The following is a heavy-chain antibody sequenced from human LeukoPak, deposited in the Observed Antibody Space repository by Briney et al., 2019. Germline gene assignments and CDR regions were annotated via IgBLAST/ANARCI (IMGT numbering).Heavy chain of an antibody. CDR3: ARGPIAAAGDY. Sequence: ASVKVSCKASGYTFTNNGITWVRQAPGQGLEWMGWINANNGDTNYAQNLQGRLTMTRDTSTSTAYMELRSLRSDDTAVYFCARGPIAAAGDYWGQGALVSLSS. D-gene: IGHD6-13*01. CDR2: INANNGDT. J-gene: IGHJ4*02. CDR1: GYTFTNNG. V-gene: IGHV1-18*01.